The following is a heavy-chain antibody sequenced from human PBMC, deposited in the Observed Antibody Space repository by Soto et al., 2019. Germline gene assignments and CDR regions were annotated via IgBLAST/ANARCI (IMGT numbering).Heavy chain of an antibody. CDR2: IYYSGST. D-gene: IGHD4-17*01. CDR1: GGSISSYY. CDR3: ARARGDYGDLSIDY. J-gene: IGHJ4*02. V-gene: IGHV4-59*01. Sequence: SETLSLTCTVSGGSISSYYWSWIRQPPGKGLEWIGYIYYSGSTNYNPSLKSRVTISVDTSKNQFSLKLSSVTAADTAVYYCARARGDYGDLSIDYWGQGTLVTVSS.